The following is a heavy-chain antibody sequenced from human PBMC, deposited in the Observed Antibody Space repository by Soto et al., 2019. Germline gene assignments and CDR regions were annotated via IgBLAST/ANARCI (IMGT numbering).Heavy chain of an antibody. V-gene: IGHV1-69*13. CDR1: GGTFSSYA. CDR2: IIPIFGTA. Sequence: GASVKVSCKASGGTFSSYAISWVRQAPGQGLEWMGGIIPIFGTANYAQKFQGRVTITADESTSTAYMELSSLRSEDTAVYYCASSSYDYGGNRGTFDYWGQGPLVTVSS. CDR3: ASSSYDYGGNRGTFDY. D-gene: IGHD4-17*01. J-gene: IGHJ4*02.